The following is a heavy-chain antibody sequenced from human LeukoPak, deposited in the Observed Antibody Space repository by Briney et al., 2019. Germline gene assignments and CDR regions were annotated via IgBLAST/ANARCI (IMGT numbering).Heavy chain of an antibody. V-gene: IGHV3-48*01. J-gene: IGHJ4*02. CDR1: GFTFSSYS. D-gene: IGHD2-2*01. CDR3: ARDTKYAFDN. CDR2: IGISSGNT. Sequence: GGSLRLSCAASGFTFSSYSMNWVRQAPGKGLEWISYIGISSGNTKYADSVKGRFTISGDKAKNSVYLQMNSPRVEDTAVYYCARDTKYAFDNWGQGTLVTVSS.